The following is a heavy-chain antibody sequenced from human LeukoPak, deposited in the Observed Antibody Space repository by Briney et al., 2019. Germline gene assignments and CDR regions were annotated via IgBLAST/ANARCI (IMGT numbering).Heavy chain of an antibody. CDR2: INHSGST. CDR1: GGSFSGYY. CDR3: ARVVVVPAAIGYYYYYMDV. V-gene: IGHV4-34*01. Sequence: SETLSLTCAVYGGSFSGYYWSRIRQPPGKGLEWIGEINHSGSTNYNPSLKSRVTISVDTSKNQFSLKLSSVTAADTAVYYCARVVVVPAAIGYYYYYMDVWGKGTTVTVSS. J-gene: IGHJ6*03. D-gene: IGHD2-2*02.